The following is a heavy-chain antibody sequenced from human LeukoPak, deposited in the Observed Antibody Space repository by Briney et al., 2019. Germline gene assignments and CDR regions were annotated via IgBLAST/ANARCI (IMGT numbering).Heavy chain of an antibody. J-gene: IGHJ4*02. CDR3: ARPNYDFWSGYYPY. Sequence: GESLQISCKGSGYSFTSYWIGWVRQMPGKGLEWMGIIYPGDSDTRDSPSFQGQVTISADKSISTAYLQWSSLKASDTAMYYCARPNYDFWSGYYPYWGQGTLVTVSS. CDR1: GYSFTSYW. D-gene: IGHD3-3*01. CDR2: IYPGDSDT. V-gene: IGHV5-51*01.